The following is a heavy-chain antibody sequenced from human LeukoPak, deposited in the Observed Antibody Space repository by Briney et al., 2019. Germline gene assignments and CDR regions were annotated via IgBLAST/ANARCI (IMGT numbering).Heavy chain of an antibody. CDR1: GFTFSSYA. CDR3: AKGPIYDILTGWRKTHNAFDI. CDR2: IRYDGRNK. D-gene: IGHD3-9*01. J-gene: IGHJ3*02. Sequence: GGSLRLSCAASGFTFSSYAMSWVRQAPGKGLEWVAFIRYDGRNKYYADSVKGRFTISGDNSKNTLYLQMNSLRAEDTAVYYCAKGPIYDILTGWRKTHNAFDIWGQGTMVTVSS. V-gene: IGHV3-30*02.